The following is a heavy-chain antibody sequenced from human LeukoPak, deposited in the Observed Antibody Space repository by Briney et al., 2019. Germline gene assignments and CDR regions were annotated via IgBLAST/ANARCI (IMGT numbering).Heavy chain of an antibody. Sequence: GGSLRLSCAASGFTFSSYSMNWVRQAPGKGLEWDSSISSSSSYIYYADSVKGRFTISRDNAKNSLYLQMNSLRAEDTAVYYCARESYYYDSSGYYYSFDNWGQGTLVTVSS. D-gene: IGHD3-22*01. CDR3: ARESYYYDSSGYYYSFDN. J-gene: IGHJ4*02. V-gene: IGHV3-21*01. CDR2: ISSSSSYI. CDR1: GFTFSSYS.